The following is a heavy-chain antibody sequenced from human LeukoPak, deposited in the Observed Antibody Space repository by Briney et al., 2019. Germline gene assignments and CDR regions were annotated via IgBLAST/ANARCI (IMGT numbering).Heavy chain of an antibody. Sequence: GGSLRLSCAASGFTYSDYYMSWIRQAPGKGLEWVSYISSSGSTIYYADSVKGRFTISRDNAKNSLYLQMNSLRAEDTAVYYCARDYYDSSGYDGYFQHWGQGTLVTVSS. CDR1: GFTYSDYY. J-gene: IGHJ1*01. CDR3: ARDYYDSSGYDGYFQH. CDR2: ISSSGSTI. D-gene: IGHD3-22*01. V-gene: IGHV3-11*04.